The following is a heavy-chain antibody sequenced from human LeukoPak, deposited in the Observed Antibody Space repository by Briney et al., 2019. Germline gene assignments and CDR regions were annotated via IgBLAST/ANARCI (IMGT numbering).Heavy chain of an antibody. Sequence: ASVKVSCKASGYTFTSYGISWVRQAPGQGLEWMGWISAYNGNTNYAQKLQGRVAMTRDTSISTAYMELSRLRSDDTAVYYCARSSRELGGYAPWELMPPFDYWGQGTLVTVSS. CDR2: ISAYNGNT. V-gene: IGHV1-18*01. J-gene: IGHJ4*02. D-gene: IGHD1-7*01. CDR1: GYTFTSYG. CDR3: ARSSRELGGYAPWELMPPFDY.